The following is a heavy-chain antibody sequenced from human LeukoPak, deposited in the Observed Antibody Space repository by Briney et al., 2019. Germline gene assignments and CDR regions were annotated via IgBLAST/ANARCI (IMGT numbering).Heavy chain of an antibody. CDR2: ISYDGSNK. CDR1: GFTFSSYG. CDR3: AKQRSESDY. V-gene: IGHV3-30*18. Sequence: GGSLRLSCAASGFTFSSYGMHWVRQAPGKGLEWVAVISYDGSNKYYADSVKGRFTISRDNSKNTLYLQMNSLRAEDTAVYYCAKQRSESDYWGQGTLVTVSS. J-gene: IGHJ4*02. D-gene: IGHD6-19*01.